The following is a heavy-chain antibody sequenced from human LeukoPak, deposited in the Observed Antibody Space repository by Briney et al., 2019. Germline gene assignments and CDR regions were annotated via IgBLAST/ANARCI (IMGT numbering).Heavy chain of an antibody. J-gene: IGHJ6*03. CDR2: INPNSGGT. Sequence: ASVKVSCKASGYTFTGYYMHWVRQAPGQGLEWMGWINPNSGGTNYAQRFQGRVTMTRDTSISTAYMELSRLRSDDTAVYYCARAQGRIVVVPAAIPRVNYYYYYMDVWGKGTTVTVSS. V-gene: IGHV1-2*02. CDR3: ARAQGRIVVVPAAIPRVNYYYYYMDV. D-gene: IGHD2-2*01. CDR1: GYTFTGYY.